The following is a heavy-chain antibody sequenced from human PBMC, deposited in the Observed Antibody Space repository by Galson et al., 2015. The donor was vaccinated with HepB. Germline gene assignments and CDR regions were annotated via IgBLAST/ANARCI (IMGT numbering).Heavy chain of an antibody. CDR3: ARALLGFIDGPQPDY. J-gene: IGHJ4*02. V-gene: IGHV3-33*01. CDR2: IWDDGSNK. CDR1: GFRFSIYG. Sequence: SLRLSCAASGFRFSIYGMHWVRQAPGKGLEWVSYIWDDGSNKYYEDSLKGRFTISRDNSKNTLYLQMNSLRAEDTAIYYCARALLGFIDGPQPDYWGQGTLVTVSS. D-gene: IGHD2-21*01.